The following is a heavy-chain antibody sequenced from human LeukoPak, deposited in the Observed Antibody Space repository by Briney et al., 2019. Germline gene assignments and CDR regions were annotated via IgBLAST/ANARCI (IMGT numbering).Heavy chain of an antibody. CDR1: GFTFSSYA. D-gene: IGHD6-6*01. J-gene: IGHJ5*02. CDR3: ARASELKYSSSSWFDP. V-gene: IGHV3-30-3*01. CDR2: ISYDGNNK. Sequence: GGSLRLSCAASGFTFSSYAMHWVRQAPGKGLEXVAVISYDGNNKYYADSVKGRFTISRDNSKNTLYLQMNSLRAEDTAVYYCARASELKYSSSSWFDPWGQGTLVTVSS.